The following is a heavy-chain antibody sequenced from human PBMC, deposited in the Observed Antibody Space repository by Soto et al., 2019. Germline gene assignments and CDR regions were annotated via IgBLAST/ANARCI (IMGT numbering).Heavy chain of an antibody. J-gene: IGHJ5*02. Sequence: SETLSLTCAVYGGSFSGYYWSWIRQPPGKGLEWIGEINHSGSTNYNPSLKSRVTISVDTSKNQFSLKLSSVTAADTAVYYCARAEDSSSSNWFDPWGQGTLVTVSS. CDR3: ARAEDSSSSNWFDP. V-gene: IGHV4-34*01. D-gene: IGHD6-13*01. CDR1: GGSFSGYY. CDR2: INHSGST.